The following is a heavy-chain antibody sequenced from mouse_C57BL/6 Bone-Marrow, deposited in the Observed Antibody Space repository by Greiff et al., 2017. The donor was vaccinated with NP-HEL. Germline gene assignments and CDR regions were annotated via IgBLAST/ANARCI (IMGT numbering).Heavy chain of an antibody. V-gene: IGHV1-7*01. CDR2: INPSSGYT. J-gene: IGHJ4*01. CDR3: AKGAVITTLYYYAMDY. Sequence: QVHVKQSGAELAKPGASVKLSCKASGYTFTSYWMHWVKQRPGQGLEWIGYINPSSGYTKYNQKFKDKATLTADKSSSTAYMQLSSLTYEDSAVYYCAKGAVITTLYYYAMDYWGQGTSVTVSS. CDR1: GYTFTSYW. D-gene: IGHD1-1*01.